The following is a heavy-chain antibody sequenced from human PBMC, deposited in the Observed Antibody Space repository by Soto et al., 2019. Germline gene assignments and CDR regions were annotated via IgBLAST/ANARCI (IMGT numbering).Heavy chain of an antibody. J-gene: IGHJ4*02. CDR2: IYYSGNT. D-gene: IGHD3-22*01. Sequence: QVQLQESGPGLVKPSETLSLTCTVSDDSISGYYWSWIRQPPWKGLDWIGYIYYSGNTNYNPSLKNRVTILIDTSKKQFTLKLRSVPTSDTAKNHCARHQRASSGYYLGYWGQGILVTVSS. CDR1: DDSISGYY. CDR3: ARHQRASSGYYLGY. V-gene: IGHV4-59*08.